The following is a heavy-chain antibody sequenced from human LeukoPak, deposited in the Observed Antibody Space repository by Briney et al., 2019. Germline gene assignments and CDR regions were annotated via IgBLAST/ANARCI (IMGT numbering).Heavy chain of an antibody. CDR1: GLTVTDYY. V-gene: IGHV3-11*04. CDR2: IGGSASNI. CDR3: AKEWSAFDI. J-gene: IGHJ3*02. D-gene: IGHD2-15*01. Sequence: GSLRLSCAASGLTVTDYYMHWIRQAPGKGLEWVSFIGGSASNIYYADSVKGRFTISRDNAKTSLYLQMNSLRAEDTAVYYCAKEWSAFDIWGQGTMVTVSS.